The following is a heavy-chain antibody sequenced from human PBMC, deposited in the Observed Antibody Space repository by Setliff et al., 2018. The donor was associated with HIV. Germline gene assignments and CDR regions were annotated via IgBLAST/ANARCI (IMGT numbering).Heavy chain of an antibody. J-gene: IGHJ3*02. CDR1: GLTLSNSA. CDR2: IQSGGII. Sequence: GGSLRLSCAASGLTLSNSAMTWVRQKPWRGLEWVSLIQSGGIIYYADSVKGRFTISRDNSKNTLFLQMNSLRAEDTAVYYCAKDLVEWLGYKVSDALDIWGQGTTVTVS. V-gene: IGHV3-66*02. D-gene: IGHD5-12*01. CDR3: AKDLVEWLGYKVSDALDI.